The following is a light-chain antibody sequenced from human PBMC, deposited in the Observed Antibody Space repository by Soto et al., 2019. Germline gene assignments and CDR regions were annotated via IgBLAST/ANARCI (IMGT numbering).Light chain of an antibody. CDR3: QQYRSWPRT. CDR2: GAS. CDR1: QSVDIN. V-gene: IGKV3-15*01. Sequence: IVLTQSPATLSVSPGERVTLSCRASQSVDINLAWYQQKPGQAPRLLIYGASTRATDMPGRFSGRGAGAELTLTISSLQSEDFAVYYCQQYRSWPRTFGQGTKVDIK. J-gene: IGKJ1*01.